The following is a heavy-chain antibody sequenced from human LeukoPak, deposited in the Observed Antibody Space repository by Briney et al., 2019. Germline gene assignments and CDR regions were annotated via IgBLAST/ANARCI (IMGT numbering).Heavy chain of an antibody. D-gene: IGHD2-8*01. Sequence: SQTLSLTCDISGDSVSSDSAVWNWIRQSPSRGLEWLGRTYYRSKWYNDYAVSVRSRIIINPDTPKNQFSLQLNSVTPEDTAVYYCARNSGVDGQNWFDTWGQGTLVTVSS. CDR2: TYYRSKWYN. V-gene: IGHV6-1*01. CDR1: GDSVSSDSAV. J-gene: IGHJ5*02. CDR3: ARNSGVDGQNWFDT.